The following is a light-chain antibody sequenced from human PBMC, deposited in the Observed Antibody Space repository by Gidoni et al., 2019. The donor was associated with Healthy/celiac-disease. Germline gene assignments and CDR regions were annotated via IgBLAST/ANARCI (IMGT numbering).Light chain of an antibody. CDR3: QVWDSSSDHVV. CDR2: DDS. CDR1: NIGSKS. J-gene: IGLJ2*01. V-gene: IGLV3-21*03. Sequence: SYVLTQPPPASGAPGKTARLTCGGNNIGSKSVHWYQQKPGQAPVLVVYDDSARPSGIPERFSGSNSGNTATLTISRVEAGDEADYYCQVWDSSSDHVVFGGGTKLTVL.